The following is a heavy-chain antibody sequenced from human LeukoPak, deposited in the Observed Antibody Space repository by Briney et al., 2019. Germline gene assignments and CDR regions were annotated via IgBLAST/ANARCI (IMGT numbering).Heavy chain of an antibody. CDR2: IYYSGST. CDR3: ARGRDSSGPHFDY. V-gene: IGHV4-61*08. CDR1: GGSISSGGYY. D-gene: IGHD3-22*01. Sequence: SETLSLTCTVSGGSISSGGYYWSWIRQHPGKGLEWIGYIYYSGSTNYNPSLKSRVTISVDTSKNQFSLKLSSVTAADTAVYYCARGRDSSGPHFDYWGQGTLVTVSS. J-gene: IGHJ4*02.